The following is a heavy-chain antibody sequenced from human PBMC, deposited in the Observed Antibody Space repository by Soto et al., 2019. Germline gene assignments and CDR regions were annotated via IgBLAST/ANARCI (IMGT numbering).Heavy chain of an antibody. CDR3: AREGPPDIAWFDX. V-gene: IGHV1-69*01. J-gene: IGHJ5*01. CDR1: GGTFSIYT. Sequence: QVQLVQSGAEVKKPGSSVKVSCKASGGTFSIYTISWVRQAPGQGLEWMGGSANSAQKFQGRLTVTADESTSTVYLELSSLTSEDTAVYYCAREGPPDIAWFDX. CDR2: GSA. D-gene: IGHD2-15*01.